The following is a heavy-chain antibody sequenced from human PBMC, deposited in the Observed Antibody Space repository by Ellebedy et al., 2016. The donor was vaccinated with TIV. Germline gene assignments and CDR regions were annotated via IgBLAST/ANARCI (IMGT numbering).Heavy chain of an antibody. Sequence: AASVKVSCKASGYTFTNYDINWVRQATGQGLVWMGWMNPNSGRTGYAQKFQGRVTMTRNTSITTAYMELSSLRSEDTAVYYCARGGFYYGSASYYPFGFWGQGTLITVSS. CDR1: GYTFTNYD. CDR3: ARGGFYYGSASYYPFGF. D-gene: IGHD3-10*01. CDR2: MNPNSGRT. V-gene: IGHV1-8*01. J-gene: IGHJ4*02.